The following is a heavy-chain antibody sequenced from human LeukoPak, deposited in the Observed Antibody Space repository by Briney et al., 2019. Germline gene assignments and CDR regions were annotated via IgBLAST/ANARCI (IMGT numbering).Heavy chain of an antibody. V-gene: IGHV5-51*01. CDR2: IYPGDSDT. CDR1: GYSFTSYW. D-gene: IGHD4-17*01. Sequence: GESLKISCKGSGYSFTSYWIGWVRQMPGKGLEWMGIIYPGDSDTRYSPPCQAHSTFSDDKSISTAYLQWRSLKGSDTAMYYCARQFRDYGDYSDYWGQGTLVIVSS. CDR3: ARQFRDYGDYSDY. J-gene: IGHJ4*02.